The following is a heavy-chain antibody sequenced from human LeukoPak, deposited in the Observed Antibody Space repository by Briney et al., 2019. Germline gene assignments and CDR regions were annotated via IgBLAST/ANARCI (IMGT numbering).Heavy chain of an antibody. CDR1: GFTFSSYS. J-gene: IGHJ4*02. CDR2: ISSSSSTI. V-gene: IGHV3-48*01. CDR3: ARAPRMVATHFDY. Sequence: PGGSLRLSCAASGFTFSSYSMNWVRQAPGKGLEWVSYISSSSSTIYYADSVKGRLTISRDNAKNSLYLQMNSLRAEDTAVYYCARAPRMVATHFDYWGQGTLVTVSS. D-gene: IGHD5-12*01.